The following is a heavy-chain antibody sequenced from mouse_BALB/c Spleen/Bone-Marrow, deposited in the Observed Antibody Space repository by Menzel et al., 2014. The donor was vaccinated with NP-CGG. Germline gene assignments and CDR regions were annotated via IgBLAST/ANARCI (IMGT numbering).Heavy chain of an antibody. V-gene: IGHV14-3*02. J-gene: IGHJ3*01. D-gene: IGHD1-1*01. CDR2: IDPANGNT. CDR1: GFNIKDTY. Sequence: VHLQQPGAELVKPGASVKLSYTASGFNIKDTYIHWVKQRPEQGLEWIGGIDPANGNTKYDPKFQGKATITADTSSNTAYLQLSSLTTEDTAVYYCARDYGRTAWFAYWGQGTLVTVSA. CDR3: ARDYGRTAWFAY.